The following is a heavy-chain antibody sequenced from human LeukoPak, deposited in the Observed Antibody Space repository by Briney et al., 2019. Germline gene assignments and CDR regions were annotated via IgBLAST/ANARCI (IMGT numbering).Heavy chain of an antibody. CDR2: IIPIFGTA. D-gene: IGHD2-15*01. CDR3: ARDLGYCSGGSCRIFDY. CDR1: GGTFSSYA. V-gene: IGHV1-69*05. Sequence: SVKVSCKASGGTFSSYAISWVRQAPGQGLEWMGMIIPIFGTANYAQKFQGRVTITTDESTSTAYIELSSLRSEDTAVYYCARDLGYCSGGSCRIFDYWGQGTLVTVSS. J-gene: IGHJ4*02.